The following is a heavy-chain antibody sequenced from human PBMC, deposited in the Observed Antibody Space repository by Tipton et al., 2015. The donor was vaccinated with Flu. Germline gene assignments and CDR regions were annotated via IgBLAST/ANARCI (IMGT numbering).Heavy chain of an antibody. CDR2: IYYSGST. Sequence: TLSLTCTVSGGSISSYYWSWIRQPPGKGLEWIGYIYYSGSTNYNPSLKSRVTISVDTSKNQFSLKLGSVTAADTAVYYCARHRTRTYFDYWGQGTLVTVSS. CDR1: GGSISSYY. D-gene: IGHD1-1*01. V-gene: IGHV4-59*08. CDR3: ARHRTRTYFDY. J-gene: IGHJ4*02.